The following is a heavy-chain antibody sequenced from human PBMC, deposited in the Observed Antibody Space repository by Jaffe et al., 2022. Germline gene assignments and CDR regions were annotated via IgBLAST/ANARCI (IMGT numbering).Heavy chain of an antibody. CDR1: GGSISSYY. D-gene: IGHD3-10*01. Sequence: QVQLQESGPGLVKPSETLSLSCTVSGGSISSYYWSWIRQPPGKGLEWIGYIYSSGSTNYNSSLKSRVTISVDTSKNQFSLRLTSVTAADTAVYFCARGAGTGSDNWFDPWGRGTLVTVSS. CDR2: IYSSGST. CDR3: ARGAGTGSDNWFDP. V-gene: IGHV4-59*01. J-gene: IGHJ5*02.